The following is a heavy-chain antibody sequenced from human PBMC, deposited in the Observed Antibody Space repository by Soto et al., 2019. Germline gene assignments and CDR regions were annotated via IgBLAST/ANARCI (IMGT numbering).Heavy chain of an antibody. CDR3: ARDGGRHSGGIDY. CDR1: GGTFSSYS. D-gene: IGHD1-26*01. J-gene: IGHJ4*02. V-gene: IGHV1-69*01. Sequence: QVQLVQSGAEVKKPESSVKVSCKASGGTFSSYSINWVRQAPGQGLEWMGEIIPIFGTANYAQKFQGRVTITADESTSTAYMELSSLSSEDTAVYYCARDGGRHSGGIDYWGQGTLVTVSS. CDR2: IIPIFGTA.